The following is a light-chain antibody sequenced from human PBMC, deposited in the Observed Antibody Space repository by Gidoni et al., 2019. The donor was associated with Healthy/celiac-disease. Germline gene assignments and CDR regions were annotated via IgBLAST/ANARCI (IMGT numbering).Light chain of an antibody. CDR1: SSNIGSNT. V-gene: IGLV1-44*01. CDR3: AAWDDSLNGVV. Sequence: QSVLPQPPSASATPGRRVTTTCSGSSSNIGSNTVNWYQQLPGPAPQLLIYSNSQRPSGVPDRFSGSKSGTSASLAISGLQSEDEADYYCAAWDDSLNGVVFGGGTKLTVL. J-gene: IGLJ2*01. CDR2: SNS.